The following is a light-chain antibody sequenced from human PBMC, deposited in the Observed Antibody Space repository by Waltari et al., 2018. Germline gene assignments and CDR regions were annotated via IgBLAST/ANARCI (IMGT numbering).Light chain of an antibody. J-gene: IGLJ2*01. CDR1: SLRKYY. Sequence: SSELTQDPAVSVALGQTGRITSQGDSLRKYYVSWYQQKPGQAPVLVIYDKNNRPSGIPDRFSGSTSGDTASLTITGAQAEDEADYYCNSRDSGGDRVVFGGGTQLTVL. CDR2: DKN. CDR3: NSRDSGGDRVV. V-gene: IGLV3-19*01.